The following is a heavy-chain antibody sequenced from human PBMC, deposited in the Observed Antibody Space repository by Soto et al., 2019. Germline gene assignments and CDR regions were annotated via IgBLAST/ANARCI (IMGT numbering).Heavy chain of an antibody. CDR2: IWYDGTIK. CDR3: ASDRSARTLTD. CDR1: GFTFSTYA. Sequence: PGGSLRLSCAASGFTFSTYAMHWVRQAPGKGLEWVAVIWYDGTIKYYADSVKGRFTISRDNSKNTLYLQMNSLSAEDTAVYYCASDRSARTLTDWGQGTLVTVSS. J-gene: IGHJ4*02. V-gene: IGHV3-33*01.